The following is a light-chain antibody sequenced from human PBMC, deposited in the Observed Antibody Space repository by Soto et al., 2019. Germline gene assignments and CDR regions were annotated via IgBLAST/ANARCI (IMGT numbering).Light chain of an antibody. V-gene: IGKV1-5*03. J-gene: IGKJ1*01. Sequence: DIQMTQSPSTLSGSVGDRVTITSRASPTISSWLAWYQQKPGKAPKLLIYQASTLKSGVPSRFSGSGSGTEFTLTISSLQPDDFATNYCQHYNSYSEAFGQGTKVDIK. CDR1: PTISSW. CDR3: QHYNSYSEA. CDR2: QAS.